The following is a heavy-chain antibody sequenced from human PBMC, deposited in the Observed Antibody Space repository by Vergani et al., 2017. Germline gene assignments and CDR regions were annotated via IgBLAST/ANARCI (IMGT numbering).Heavy chain of an antibody. J-gene: IGHJ4*02. CDR3: ARLYGRDSSGSKYFYY. Sequence: EVQLVQSGAEVNKPGESLKISCQISGYSFTNYWIGWVRQMPGKGLEWMGIIHPADSDTRYSPSFQGQVTISVDKSISTAYLQRSSLRASDSAMYYCARLYGRDSSGSKYFYYWGQGTLVTVSS. V-gene: IGHV5-51*01. CDR1: GYSFTNYW. CDR2: IHPADSDT. D-gene: IGHD3-22*01.